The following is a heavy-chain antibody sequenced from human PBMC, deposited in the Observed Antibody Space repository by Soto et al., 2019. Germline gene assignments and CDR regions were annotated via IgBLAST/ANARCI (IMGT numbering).Heavy chain of an antibody. CDR1: GGIFSTYA. J-gene: IGHJ4*02. D-gene: IGHD3-10*01. V-gene: IGHV1-69*13. Sequence: GASVKVSCKASGGIFSTYAISWLRQAPGQGLEWMGGIIPLFGTPNYAQRFQGRVTITADESTSTAYMELSRLRSEDTAVYYCARDRDDYGSGNYYNRIDFWGKGTLVTVSS. CDR3: ARDRDDYGSGNYYNRIDF. CDR2: IIPLFGTP.